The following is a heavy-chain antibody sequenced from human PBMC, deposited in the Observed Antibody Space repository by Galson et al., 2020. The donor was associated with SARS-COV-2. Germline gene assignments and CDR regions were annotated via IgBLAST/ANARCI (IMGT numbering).Heavy chain of an antibody. CDR2: IHTSGST. V-gene: IGHV4-61*02. J-gene: IGHJ4*02. D-gene: IGHD6-19*01. CDR3: AKGAVAGTGC. CDR1: GTSISSGSYY. Sequence: SETLSLTCIVSGTSISSGSYYWSWVRQPAGKGLEWIGRIHTSGSTDYNPSLRSRVTISLDTSKNHFSLTLNSVTAADTAVYYCAKGAVAGTGCWGPGTLVTVSS.